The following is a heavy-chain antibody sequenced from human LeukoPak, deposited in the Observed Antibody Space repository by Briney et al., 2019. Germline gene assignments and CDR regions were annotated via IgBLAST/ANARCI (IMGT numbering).Heavy chain of an antibody. CDR1: GFTFSSYA. V-gene: IGHV3-30*18. CDR3: AKTKGYSYGYYFGY. CDR2: MSYDGFNK. J-gene: IGHJ4*02. D-gene: IGHD5-18*01. Sequence: GGSLRLSCAASGFTFSSYAMHWVRQSLGKGLEWVAVMSYDGFNKYYADSVKGRFTISRDNSKNTLYLQMNSLRAEDTAVYYCAKTKGYSYGYYFGYWGQGTLVTVSS.